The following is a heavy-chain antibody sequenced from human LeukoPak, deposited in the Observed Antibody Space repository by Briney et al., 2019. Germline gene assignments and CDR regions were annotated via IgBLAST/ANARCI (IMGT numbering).Heavy chain of an antibody. J-gene: IGHJ3*02. CDR3: ARDRNSGSSLDI. V-gene: IGHV1-2*02. Sequence: GASVKVSCKASGYNFNGYYMHWVRQAPGQGLEWMGWINPNSGGTKYAQKFLGRVTMTRDTSISTAYMELSGLRSDDTAVYYCARDRNSGSSLDIWGQGTTLTVSS. CDR2: INPNSGGT. CDR1: GYNFNGYY. D-gene: IGHD6-6*01.